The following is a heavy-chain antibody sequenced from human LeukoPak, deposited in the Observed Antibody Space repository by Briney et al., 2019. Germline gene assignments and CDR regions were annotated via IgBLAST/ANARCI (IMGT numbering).Heavy chain of an antibody. J-gene: IGHJ3*01. V-gene: IGHV3-74*01. CDR2: IRFDGGDT. Sequence: GGSLRLSCAASGFTFKNYWMHRVRQAPGMGLVWVSSIRFDGGDTAYADFAKGRFTISRDNAKNTMFLQMNNLRAEDTAVYSCAKEIDGLDVWGQGTPVTVSS. CDR3: AKEIDGLDV. CDR1: GFTFKNYW.